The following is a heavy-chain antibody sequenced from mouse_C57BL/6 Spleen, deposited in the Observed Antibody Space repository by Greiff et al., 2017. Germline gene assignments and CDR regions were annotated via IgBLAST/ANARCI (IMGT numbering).Heavy chain of an antibody. V-gene: IGHV1-69*01. D-gene: IGHD1-1*01. Sequence: QVQLQQPGAELVMPGASVKLSCKASGYTFTSYWMHWVKQRPGQGLEWIGEIDPSDSYTNYNQKFKGKSTLTVDKSSSTAYMQLSSLTSEDSAVDYCARSNYYGSSYAGVDYWGQGTSVTVSS. CDR2: IDPSDSYT. J-gene: IGHJ4*01. CDR1: GYTFTSYW. CDR3: ARSNYYGSSYAGVDY.